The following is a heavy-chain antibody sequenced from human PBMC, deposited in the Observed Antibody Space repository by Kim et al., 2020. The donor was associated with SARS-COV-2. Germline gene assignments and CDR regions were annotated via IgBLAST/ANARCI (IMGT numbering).Heavy chain of an antibody. CDR1: GYTFTSYA. D-gene: IGHD2-2*01. CDR3: ARDEIVVVPAAIHYYYYYGMDV. J-gene: IGHJ6*02. Sequence: ASVNVSCKASGYTFTSYAMHWVRQAPGQRLEWMGWINAGNGNTKYSQKFQGRVTITRDTSASTAYMELSSLRSEDTAVYYCARDEIVVVPAAIHYYYYYGMDVWGQGTTVTVSS. V-gene: IGHV1-3*01. CDR2: INAGNGNT.